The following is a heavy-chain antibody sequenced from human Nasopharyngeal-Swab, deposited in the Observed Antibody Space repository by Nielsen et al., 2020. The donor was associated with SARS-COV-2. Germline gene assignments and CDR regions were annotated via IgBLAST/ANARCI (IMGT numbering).Heavy chain of an antibody. CDR3: AKSGSYQTIYFDY. V-gene: IGHV4-39*01. CDR2: IYYSGST. Sequence: SETLSLTFTVSGGSISSSSYYWGWIRQPPGKGLEWIGSIYYSGSTYYNPSLESRVTISVDTSKNQFSLKLSSVTAADTAVYYCAKSGSYQTIYFDYWGQGTLVTVSS. J-gene: IGHJ4*02. D-gene: IGHD1-26*01. CDR1: GGSISSSSYY.